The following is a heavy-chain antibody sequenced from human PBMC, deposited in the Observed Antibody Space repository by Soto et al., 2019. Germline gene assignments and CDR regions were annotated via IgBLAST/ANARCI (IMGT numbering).Heavy chain of an antibody. CDR3: ARDCSSTSCYSPGGVNYCYYYGMDV. J-gene: IGHJ6*02. CDR1: GYTFTSYG. Sequence: ASVKVSCKASGYTFTSYGISWVRQAPGQGLEWMGWISAYNGNTNYAQKLQGRVTMTTDTSTSTAYMELRSLRSDDTAVYYCARDCSSTSCYSPGGVNYCYYYGMDVWGQGTTVTVPS. D-gene: IGHD2-2*01. CDR2: ISAYNGNT. V-gene: IGHV1-18*01.